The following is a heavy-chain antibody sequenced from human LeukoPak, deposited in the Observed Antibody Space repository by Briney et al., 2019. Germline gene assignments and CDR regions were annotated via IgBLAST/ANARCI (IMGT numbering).Heavy chain of an antibody. V-gene: IGHV3-20*04. CDR1: GFTFDDYC. J-gene: IGHJ4*02. Sequence: GGSLRLSCAASGFTFDDYCMSWVRQAPGKGLEWVSGINWNGGSTGYADSVKGRFTISRDNAKNSLYLQMNSLRAEDTALYYCARARSSVPGYYFDYWGQGTLVTVSS. D-gene: IGHD6-25*01. CDR3: ARARSSVPGYYFDY. CDR2: INWNGGST.